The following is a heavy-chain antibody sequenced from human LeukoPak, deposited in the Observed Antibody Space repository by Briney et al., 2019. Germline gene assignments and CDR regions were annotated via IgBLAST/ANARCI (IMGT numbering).Heavy chain of an antibody. V-gene: IGHV3-23*01. J-gene: IGHJ5*02. CDR2: ISGSGGST. Sequence: AGGSLRLSCAASGFTFNNYWMTWVRQAPGKGLEWVSAISGSGGSTYYADSVKGRFTISRDNSKNTLYLQMNSLRAEDTAVYYCARVGGPYYYDSSGYYYSNWFDPWGQGTLVTVSS. CDR3: ARVGGPYYYDSSGYYYSNWFDP. CDR1: GFTFNNYW. D-gene: IGHD3-22*01.